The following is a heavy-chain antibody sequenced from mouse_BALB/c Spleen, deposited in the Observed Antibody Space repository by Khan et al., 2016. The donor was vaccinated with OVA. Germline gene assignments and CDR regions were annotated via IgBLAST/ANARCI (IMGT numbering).Heavy chain of an antibody. CDR1: GYTFTNYG. D-gene: IGHD2-10*01. J-gene: IGHJ4*01. CDR2: INTHTGEP. CDR3: ARPPYFWDSLDD. Sequence: QIQLVQSGPELKKPGETVKISCKASGYTFTNYGMNWVKQSPGKALKWMGWINTHTGEPTYADDFKGRFAFSLETSANTAYLQINNLKNEDTATXLCARPPYFWDSLDDWGQGTSINGSS. V-gene: IGHV9-3-1*01.